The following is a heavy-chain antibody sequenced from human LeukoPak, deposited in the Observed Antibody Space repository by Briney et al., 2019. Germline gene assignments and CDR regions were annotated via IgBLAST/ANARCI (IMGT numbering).Heavy chain of an antibody. CDR3: AAEDNSSGRGEFDY. V-gene: IGHV1-58*02. Sequence: SVKVSCKASGFTFTSSAMQWVRQARGQRLEWIGWIVVGSGNTNYAQRFQERVTITRDMSTSTAYMELSSLRSEDTAVYYCAAEDNSSGRGEFDYWGQGTLVTVSS. J-gene: IGHJ4*02. CDR1: GFTFTSSA. D-gene: IGHD6-19*01. CDR2: IVVGSGNT.